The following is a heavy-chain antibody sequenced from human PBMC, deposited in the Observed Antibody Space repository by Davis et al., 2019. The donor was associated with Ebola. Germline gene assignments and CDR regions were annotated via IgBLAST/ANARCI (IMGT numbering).Heavy chain of an antibody. J-gene: IGHJ6*02. V-gene: IGHV1-18*01. D-gene: IGHD3-9*01. CDR2: ISAYNGNT. CDR1: GYTFTSYG. Sequence: ASVKVSCKASGYTFTSYGISWVRQAPGQGLEWMGWISAYNGNTNYAQKLQGRVTMTTDTSTSTAYMELRSLRSDDTAVYYCARDTYYDILTGYYRLHNYYGMDVWGQGTTVTVSS. CDR3: ARDTYYDILTGYYRLHNYYGMDV.